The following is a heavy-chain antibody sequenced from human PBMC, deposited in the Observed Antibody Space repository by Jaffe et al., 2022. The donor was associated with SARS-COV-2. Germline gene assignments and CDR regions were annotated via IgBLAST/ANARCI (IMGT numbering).Heavy chain of an antibody. D-gene: IGHD1-7*01. CDR2: FYYNGST. CDR3: ASQYKWTYLFDS. Sequence: QLQVQESGPGLVKPSETLSLTCTISGDSINSASYYWGWIRQPPGEGLEWIGSFYYNGSTFYNPSLKSRVTVSGDASRNQFSLRLNSVTDADTAVYFCASQYKWTYLFDSWGQGSLVTVSS. J-gene: IGHJ4*02. V-gene: IGHV4-39*01. CDR1: GDSINSASYY.